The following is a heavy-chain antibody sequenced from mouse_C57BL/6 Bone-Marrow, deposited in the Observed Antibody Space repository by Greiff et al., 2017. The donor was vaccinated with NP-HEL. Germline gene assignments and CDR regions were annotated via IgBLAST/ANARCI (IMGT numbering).Heavy chain of an antibody. Sequence: QVQLQQPGAELVKPGASVKMSCKASGYTFTSYWITWVKQRPGQGLEWIGDIYPGSGSTNYNEKFKSKATLTVDTSSSTAYMQLSSLTSEDSAVYYCALMYHSCDASALTAGDQSAPSQQESFDYWGQGTTLTVSS. V-gene: IGHV1-55*01. CDR1: GYTFTSYW. CDR2: IYPGSGST. CDR3: ALMYHSCDASALTAGDQSAPSQQESFDY. J-gene: IGHJ2*01. D-gene: IGHD2-13*01.